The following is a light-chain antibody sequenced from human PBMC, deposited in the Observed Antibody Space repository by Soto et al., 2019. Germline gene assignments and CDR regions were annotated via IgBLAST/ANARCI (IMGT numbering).Light chain of an antibody. J-gene: IGLJ1*01. CDR1: SSDVGGYNY. Sequence: QSVLIQPPSASGSPGQSVTISCTGTSSDVGGYNYVSWYQQHPGNAPKLMIYEVSKRPSGVPDRFSGSKSGNTASLTVSGLQAEDEAEYYCSSFAGSNNFGVFGAGTKVTVL. V-gene: IGLV2-8*01. CDR2: EVS. CDR3: SSFAGSNNFGV.